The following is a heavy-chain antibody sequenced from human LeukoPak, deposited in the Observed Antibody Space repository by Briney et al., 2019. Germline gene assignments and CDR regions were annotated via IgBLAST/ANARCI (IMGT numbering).Heavy chain of an antibody. D-gene: IGHD3-10*01. J-gene: IGHJ4*02. CDR3: ARGSYGSGSYNPLKFDY. CDR1: GYTFTGYY. Sequence: ASVKVSCKASGYTFTGYYMHWVRQAPGQGLEWMGWINPNSGGTNHAQKFQGRVTMTRDTSISTAYMELSRLRSDDTAVYYCARGSYGSGSYNPLKFDYWGQGTLVTVSS. V-gene: IGHV1-2*02. CDR2: INPNSGGT.